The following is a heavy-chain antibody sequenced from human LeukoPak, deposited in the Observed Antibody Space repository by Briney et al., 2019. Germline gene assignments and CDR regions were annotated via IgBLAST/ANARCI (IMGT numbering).Heavy chain of an antibody. CDR3: ARRWNYGRNYYIDV. D-gene: IGHD1-7*01. CDR1: GGSFSNYY. V-gene: IGHV4-34*01. J-gene: IGHJ6*03. Sequence: PSHTLSLTCAVYGGSFSNYYCSWIRQPPGEGQEWLAEINDGGSANYNPSLVSRVTLSVDTSKNQFSLRLTSVTATDTAVYYCARRWNYGRNYYIDVWGKGATVSVSS. CDR2: INDGGSA.